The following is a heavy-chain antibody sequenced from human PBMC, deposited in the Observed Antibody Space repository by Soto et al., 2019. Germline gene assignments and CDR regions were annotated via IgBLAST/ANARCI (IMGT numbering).Heavy chain of an antibody. D-gene: IGHD2-15*01. CDR3: ARDGYCSGGSCYSVPVFDY. CDR2: IYPGDSDT. V-gene: IGHV5-51*01. Sequence: PGESLKISCKGSGYSFTSYWIGWVRQMPGKGLEWMGIIYPGDSDTRYSPSFQGQVTISADKSISTAYLQWSSLKASDTAMYYCARDGYCSGGSCYSVPVFDYWGQGTLVTVSS. CDR1: GYSFTSYW. J-gene: IGHJ4*02.